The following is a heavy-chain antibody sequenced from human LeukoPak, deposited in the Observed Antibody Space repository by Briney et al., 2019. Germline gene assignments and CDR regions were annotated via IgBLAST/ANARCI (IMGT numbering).Heavy chain of an antibody. CDR2: IYHSGST. CDR1: GGSISSSNW. V-gene: IGHV4-4*02. D-gene: IGHD3-10*01. CDR3: ARGVFPSSGNYYPRLVS. J-gene: IGHJ5*01. Sequence: SETLSLTCAVSGGSISSSNWWSWVRQPPGKGLEWIGEIYHSGSTNYNPSLKSRVTISVDKSKNQFSLELTSVTAADTAFYFCARGVFPSSGNYYPRLVSWGQGTLVTVSS.